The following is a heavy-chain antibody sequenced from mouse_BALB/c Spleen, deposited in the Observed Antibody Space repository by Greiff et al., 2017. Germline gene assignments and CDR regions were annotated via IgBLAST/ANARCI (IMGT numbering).Heavy chain of an antibody. CDR3: AVGNPFDY. CDR1: GFTFSDYY. Sequence: EVMLVESGGGLVKPGGSLKLSCAASGFTFSDYYMYWVRQTPEKRLEWVATISDGGSYTYYPDSVKGRFTISRDNAKNNLYLQMSSLKSEDTAMYYCAVGNPFDYWGQGTTLTVSS. D-gene: IGHD2-1*01. V-gene: IGHV5-4*02. J-gene: IGHJ2*01. CDR2: ISDGGSYT.